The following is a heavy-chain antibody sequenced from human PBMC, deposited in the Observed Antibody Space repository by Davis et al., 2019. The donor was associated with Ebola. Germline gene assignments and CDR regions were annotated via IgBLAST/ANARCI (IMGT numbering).Heavy chain of an antibody. J-gene: IGHJ4*02. D-gene: IGHD4-17*01. Sequence: GGPLRLSFSASGFTSSSYAMHWVRQAPGTGLASVSCIITNGENTYYAESVKGRFTISRDNSKNTLYLQMNSLRAENTAVYYCARDPYGALDYWGQGTLVTVSS. CDR3: ARDPYGALDY. CDR1: GFTSSSYA. CDR2: IITNGENT. V-gene: IGHV3-64*04.